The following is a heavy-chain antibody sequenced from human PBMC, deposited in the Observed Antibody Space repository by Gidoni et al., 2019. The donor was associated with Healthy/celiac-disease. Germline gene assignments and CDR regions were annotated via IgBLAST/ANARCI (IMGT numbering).Heavy chain of an antibody. Sequence: QLQLQESGPGLVKPSETLSLTCTVSGGSIRSSSYYWGWIRQPPGKGLEWIGSIYYSGITYYNPSLKSRVTISVDTSKNQFSLKLSSVTAADTAVYYCARHKGPYSSSFPFDYWGQGTLVTVSS. J-gene: IGHJ4*02. CDR3: ARHKGPYSSSFPFDY. D-gene: IGHD6-6*01. CDR1: GGSIRSSSYY. CDR2: IYYSGIT. V-gene: IGHV4-39*01.